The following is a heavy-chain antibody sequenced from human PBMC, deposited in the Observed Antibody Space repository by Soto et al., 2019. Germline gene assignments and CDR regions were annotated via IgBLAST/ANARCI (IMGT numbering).Heavy chain of an antibody. Sequence: SETLSLTCTVSGASINNNDYYWGWIRQTPGKGLEWIGYVYYSGTTDYIPSLKSRLSTSIDKSQNQFTLKLNSVTAADTATYYCARMSYFYDKWYYELWDRGTLRTVSS. CDR2: VYYSGTT. V-gene: IGHV4-30-4*01. CDR1: GASINNNDYY. CDR3: ARMSYFYDKWYYEL. J-gene: IGHJ2*01. D-gene: IGHD3-22*01.